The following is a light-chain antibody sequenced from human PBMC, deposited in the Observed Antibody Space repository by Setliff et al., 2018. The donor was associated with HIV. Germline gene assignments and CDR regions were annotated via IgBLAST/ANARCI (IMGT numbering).Light chain of an antibody. V-gene: IGLV2-11*01. CDR3: CSFTGRYTSKYV. J-gene: IGLJ1*01. CDR1: SSDVGNYNY. Sequence: QSVLTQPRSVSGSPGQSVTISCTGTSSDVGNYNYVSWYQQHPGKAPKLIIFDVSKRPSGVPDRFSGSKSGNTASLTISGLQDEDEADYYRCSFTGRYTSKYVFGTGTKVTVL. CDR2: DVS.